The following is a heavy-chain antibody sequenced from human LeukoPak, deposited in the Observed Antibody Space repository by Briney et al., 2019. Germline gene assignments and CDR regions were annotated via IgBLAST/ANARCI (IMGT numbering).Heavy chain of an antibody. CDR1: GGSFSGYY. J-gene: IGHJ5*02. Sequence: SETLSLTCAVYGGSFSGYYWSWIRQPPGKGLEWIGYIYYSGSTYYNPSLKSRVTISVDTSKNQFSLKLSSVTAADTAVYYCARGVTMVSHWFDPWGQGTLVTVSS. CDR3: ARGVTMVSHWFDP. V-gene: IGHV4-30-4*01. CDR2: IYYSGST. D-gene: IGHD3-10*01.